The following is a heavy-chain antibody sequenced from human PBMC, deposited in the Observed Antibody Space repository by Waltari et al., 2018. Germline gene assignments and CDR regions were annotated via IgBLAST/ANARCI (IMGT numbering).Heavy chain of an antibody. CDR2: IYHTGSS. D-gene: IGHD6-25*01. CDR1: GHSVNNDFY. Sequence: QVQLRASGPGLVRSSETLSLPCTVSGHSVNNDFYWAWIRQSPGGGLEWIASIYHTGSSHYNSSLKSRVSISTDMSTKQFFLTLTHLTAADTAVYYCAEEGNTTAGLFDSWGQGTLVTVSS. V-gene: IGHV4-38-2*02. CDR3: AEEGNTTAGLFDS. J-gene: IGHJ4*02.